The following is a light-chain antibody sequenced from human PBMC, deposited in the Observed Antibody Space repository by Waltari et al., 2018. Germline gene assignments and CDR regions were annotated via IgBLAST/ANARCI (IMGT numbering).Light chain of an antibody. Sequence: QSALTQPPSASGSPGPSVTLSCTGTSSDVGAYNYVSWYQQHPAKAPQLIIFEASQRPSGVPDRFSGSKSGNTASLTVSGLQAEDEADYYCFSYAGSNNLVFGGGTKLTVL. J-gene: IGLJ2*01. CDR1: SSDVGAYNY. CDR2: EAS. CDR3: FSYAGSNNLV. V-gene: IGLV2-8*01.